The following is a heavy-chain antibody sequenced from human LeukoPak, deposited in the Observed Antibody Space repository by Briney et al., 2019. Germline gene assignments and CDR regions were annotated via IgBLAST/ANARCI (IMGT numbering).Heavy chain of an antibody. J-gene: IGHJ4*02. Sequence: GGTLRLSCAASGFTFSSYGMSWVRQAPGKGLEWVSAISGSGGSTYYADSVKGRFTISRDNSKNTLYLQMNSLRAEDTAVYYCAKGLDYRLFDYWGQGTLVTVSS. CDR1: GFTFSSYG. CDR2: ISGSGGST. D-gene: IGHD4/OR15-4a*01. CDR3: AKGLDYRLFDY. V-gene: IGHV3-23*01.